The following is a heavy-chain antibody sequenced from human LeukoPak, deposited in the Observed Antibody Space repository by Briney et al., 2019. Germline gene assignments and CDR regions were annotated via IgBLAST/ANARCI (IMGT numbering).Heavy chain of an antibody. CDR3: ARLIEYRTSSRVFDI. J-gene: IGHJ3*02. CDR1: GYTFTGYY. V-gene: IGHV1-2*02. D-gene: IGHD6-6*01. Sequence: GASVKVSCKASGYTFTGYYMHWVRQAPGQGLEWMGWMNPNSGGTNYAQEFQGRVTMTRDTSISTAYMELSRLRSDDTAVYYCARLIEYRTSSRVFDIWGQGTMVTVSS. CDR2: MNPNSGGT.